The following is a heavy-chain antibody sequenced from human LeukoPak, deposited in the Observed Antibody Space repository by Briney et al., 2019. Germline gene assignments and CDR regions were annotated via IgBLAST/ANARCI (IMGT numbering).Heavy chain of an antibody. CDR3: VRGGWELDY. D-gene: IGHD4-23*01. Sequence: GGSLRLSCAASGFSVRDFWIAWVGQAPGKGLEWVAHIKEDRTADYYVDSVKGRFTISKDDGKNSLHLQMNSLRVEDTAVYYCVRGGWELDYWGQGTLVTVSS. CDR2: IKEDRTAD. CDR1: GFSVRDFW. J-gene: IGHJ4*02. V-gene: IGHV3-7*01.